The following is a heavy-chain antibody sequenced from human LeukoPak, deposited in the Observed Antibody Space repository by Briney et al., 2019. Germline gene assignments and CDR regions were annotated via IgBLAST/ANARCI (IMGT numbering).Heavy chain of an antibody. V-gene: IGHV3-30*02. D-gene: IGHD6-13*01. J-gene: IGHJ4*02. Sequence: GGSLRLSCAASGFTFSSYGMHWVRQAPGKGLEWVAFIRYDGSNKYYADSVKGRFTISRDNSKNTLYLQMNSLGAEDTAVYYCARDEGYSSDYWGQGTLVTVSS. CDR3: ARDEGYSSDY. CDR2: IRYDGSNK. CDR1: GFTFSSYG.